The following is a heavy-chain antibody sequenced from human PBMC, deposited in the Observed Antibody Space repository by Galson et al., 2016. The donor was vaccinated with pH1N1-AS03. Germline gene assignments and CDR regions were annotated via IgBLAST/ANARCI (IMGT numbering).Heavy chain of an antibody. D-gene: IGHD3-3*01. J-gene: IGHJ3*01. CDR1: GFTFSGYW. V-gene: IGHV3-7*03. Sequence: SLRLSCAAPGFTFSGYWMTWVRQAPGKGLEWVANIKQDSSEKYYVDSVKGRFTISRDNAKNSLYLQMNGLRVEDTAIYYCARGKDFWSGYPNDPFDLWGQGTMVTVSS. CDR3: ARGKDFWSGYPNDPFDL. CDR2: IKQDSSEK.